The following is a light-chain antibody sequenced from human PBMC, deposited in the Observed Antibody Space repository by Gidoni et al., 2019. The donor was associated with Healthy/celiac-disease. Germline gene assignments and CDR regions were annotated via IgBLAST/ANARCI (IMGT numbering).Light chain of an antibody. CDR1: QSVSSN. V-gene: IGKV3D-15*03. Sequence: ELVMTQSRATLSVSPGERATLSCRASQSVSSNLAWYQQKPGQAPRLLIYGASIRAIGIPARFSGSGSGTEFTLTISILQSEDFAVYYCQQYNNWPPWTFGQGTKVEIK. CDR3: QQYNNWPPWT. CDR2: GAS. J-gene: IGKJ1*01.